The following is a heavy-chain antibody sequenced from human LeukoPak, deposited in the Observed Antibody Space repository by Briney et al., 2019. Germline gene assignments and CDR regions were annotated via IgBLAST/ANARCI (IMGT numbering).Heavy chain of an antibody. CDR2: IHYSGST. CDR1: GYSISSGDHY. CDR3: ARAAAGTNSWYYFDY. Sequence: SQTLSLTCTVSGYSISSGDHYWSWIRQPPGKGLEWIGYIHYSGSTYYNPSLKSRVIISGDMSKNQFSLSLNSLTAADSAMYYCARAAAGTNSWYYFDYWGQGTLVTVSS. J-gene: IGHJ4*02. V-gene: IGHV4-30-4*01. D-gene: IGHD6-19*01.